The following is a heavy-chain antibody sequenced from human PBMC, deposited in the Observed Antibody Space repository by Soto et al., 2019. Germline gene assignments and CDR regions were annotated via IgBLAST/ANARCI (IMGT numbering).Heavy chain of an antibody. V-gene: IGHV1-18*01. CDR2: ISAYNGNT. J-gene: IGHJ5*02. D-gene: IGHD2-15*01. CDR1: GYTFTSYG. Sequence: ASVKVSCKASGYTFTSYGISWVRQAPGQGLEWMGWISAYNGNTNYAQKLQGRVTMTTDTSTSTAYMELRSLRSDDTAVYYCARDIVVVVAATLVGWFDPWGQGTLVTVSS. CDR3: ARDIVVVVAATLVGWFDP.